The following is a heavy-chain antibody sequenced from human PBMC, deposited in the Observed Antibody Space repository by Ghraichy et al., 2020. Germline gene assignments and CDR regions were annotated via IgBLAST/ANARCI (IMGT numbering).Heavy chain of an antibody. CDR3: ARDMTTVTALDY. D-gene: IGHD4-17*01. CDR1: GFSFDTYT. J-gene: IGHJ4*02. CDR2: ISSRSTYI. Sequence: GSLRLSCAASGFSFDTYTISWLRQAPGKGLEWVLSISSRSTYIYYADSVKGRFTISRDNARNSVHLLLSSLRAEDTAIYFCARDMTTVTALDYWGQGTLVTVSS. V-gene: IGHV3-21*01.